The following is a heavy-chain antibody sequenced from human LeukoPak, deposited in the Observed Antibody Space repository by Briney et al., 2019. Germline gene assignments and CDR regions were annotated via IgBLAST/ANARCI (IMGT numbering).Heavy chain of an antibody. D-gene: IGHD6-6*01. CDR1: GFTFSAYA. Sequence: GGSLRLSCEASGFTFSAYATTWVRQAPGQGLEWVSSIGSDNKPHYSESVKGRFAISRDNSKNTLYLQMNSLRAEDTAVYYCAKAGIGGSSLYYFDYWGQGTLVTVSS. CDR3: AKAGIGGSSLYYFDY. CDR2: IGSDNKP. V-gene: IGHV3-23*05. J-gene: IGHJ4*02.